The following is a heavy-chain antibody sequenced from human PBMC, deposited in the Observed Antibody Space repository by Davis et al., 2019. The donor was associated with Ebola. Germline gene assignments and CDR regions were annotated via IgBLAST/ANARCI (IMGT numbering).Heavy chain of an antibody. J-gene: IGHJ4*02. D-gene: IGHD2-21*02. V-gene: IGHV3-30*18. CDR1: GFTFSSYA. Sequence: GESLKISCAASGFTFSSYAMSWVRQAPGKGLEWVAVISYDGSNKYYADSVKGRFTISRDNSKNTLYLQMNSLRAEDTAVYYCAKDQPTFCGGDCSVDYWGQGTLVTVSS. CDR3: AKDQPTFCGGDCSVDY. CDR2: ISYDGSNK.